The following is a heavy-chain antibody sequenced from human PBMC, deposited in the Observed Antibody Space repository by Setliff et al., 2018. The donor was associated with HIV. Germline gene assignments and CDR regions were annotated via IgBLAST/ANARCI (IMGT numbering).Heavy chain of an antibody. CDR2: IYTSGST. D-gene: IGHD5-18*01. CDR1: GGSISSYY. CDR3: ARAEWIQLWFGAFDI. Sequence: PSETLSLTCTVSGGSISSYYRSWIRQPAGKGLEWIGRIYTSGSTNYNPSLKSQVTVSVDTSKNQFSLKLSSVTAADTAVYYCARAEWIQLWFGAFDIWGQGTMVTVSS. J-gene: IGHJ3*02. V-gene: IGHV4-4*07.